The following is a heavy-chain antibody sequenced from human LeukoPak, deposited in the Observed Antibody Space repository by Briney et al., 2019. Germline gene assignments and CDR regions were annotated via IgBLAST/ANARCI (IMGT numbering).Heavy chain of an antibody. D-gene: IGHD3-22*01. CDR1: GYTFTNYA. CDR2: SNAGNGNK. CDR3: ARGSYESSGIDY. J-gene: IGHJ4*02. Sequence: ASAKVSCKASGYTFTNYAMHWVRQAPGQRLEWMGWSNAGNGNKKYSQEFQGRVTITRDTSASIAYMELSSLRSEDTAVYYCARGSYESSGIDYWGQGTLVTVSS. V-gene: IGHV1-3*02.